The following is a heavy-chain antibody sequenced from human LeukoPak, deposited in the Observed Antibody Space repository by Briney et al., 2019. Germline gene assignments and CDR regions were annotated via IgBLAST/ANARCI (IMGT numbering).Heavy chain of an antibody. D-gene: IGHD3-22*01. V-gene: IGHV1-69*04. J-gene: IGHJ3*02. Sequence: SVKVSCKASGYTFTSYGISWVRQAPGQGLEWMGRIIPILGIANYAQKFQGRVTITADKSTSTAYMELSSLRSEDTAVYYCARVYYYDSSGYIREIEHAFDIWGQGTMVTVSS. CDR1: GYTFTSYG. CDR2: IIPILGIA. CDR3: ARVYYYDSSGYIREIEHAFDI.